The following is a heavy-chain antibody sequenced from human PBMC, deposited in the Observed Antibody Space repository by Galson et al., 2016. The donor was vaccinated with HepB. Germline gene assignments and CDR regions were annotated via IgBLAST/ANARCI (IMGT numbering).Heavy chain of an antibody. CDR3: ARAGLLTEASFDY. CDR1: DGSMRSSSFS. D-gene: IGHD1-20*01. J-gene: IGHJ4*02. V-gene: IGHV4-39*02. CDR2: VYRGKT. Sequence: ETLSLTCTVSDGSMRSSSFSWGWIRQPPGKGLEWIGTVYRGKTYYSPSLAGRVTISAGMATDFLSLKLTSLTAADTAVYYCARAGLLTEASFDYWGQGTLVAVSS.